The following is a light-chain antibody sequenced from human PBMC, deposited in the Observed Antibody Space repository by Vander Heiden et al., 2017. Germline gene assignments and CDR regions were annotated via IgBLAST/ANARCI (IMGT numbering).Light chain of an antibody. CDR2: AAS. CDR1: QGISNY. Sequence: DIQMTQSPSSLSASVGDRVTITCRPSQGISNYLAWYQQKPGKVPKLLIYAASTLQSGVPSRFSGSGSGTDFTLTISSLQPEDVATYYCQKYDSAPYTFAQGTKLEIK. CDR3: QKYDSAPYT. V-gene: IGKV1-27*01. J-gene: IGKJ2*01.